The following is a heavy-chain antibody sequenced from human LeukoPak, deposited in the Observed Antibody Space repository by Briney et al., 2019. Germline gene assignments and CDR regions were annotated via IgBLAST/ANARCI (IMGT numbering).Heavy chain of an antibody. J-gene: IGHJ3*02. D-gene: IGHD3-22*01. Sequence: SETLSLTCTVSGGSISGYYWSWIRQSPGEGLVWIGYIYYSGSTNYNPSLKSRVTISIDMSKNQFSLKLSSVTAADTALYYCARHFTYSYDISGYPRDIFDIWGQGTMVTVSS. CDR3: ARHFTYSYDISGYPRDIFDI. V-gene: IGHV4-59*08. CDR1: GGSISGYY. CDR2: IYYSGST.